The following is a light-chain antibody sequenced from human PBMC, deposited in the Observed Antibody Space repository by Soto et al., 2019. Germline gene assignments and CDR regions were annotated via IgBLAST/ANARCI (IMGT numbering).Light chain of an antibody. V-gene: IGLV2-14*03. CDR3: SSFTSGGTWV. Sequence: QSALTQPASVSGSPGQSITISCTGTSSDVGAYNHVSWYQQHPGKVPKVMIYEVNNRPSGVSNRFSASKSDNTASLTISGLQAEDEATYYCSSFTSGGTWVFGGGTQLTVL. CDR1: SSDVGAYNH. J-gene: IGLJ7*01. CDR2: EVN.